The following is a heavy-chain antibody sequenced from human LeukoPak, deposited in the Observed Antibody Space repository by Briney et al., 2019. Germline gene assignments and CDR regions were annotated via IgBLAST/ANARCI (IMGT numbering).Heavy chain of an antibody. V-gene: IGHV1-46*01. CDR3: ARASGSRVGLDY. CDR2: INPSGGST. J-gene: IGHJ4*02. D-gene: IGHD1-26*01. CDR1: GYTFTSYY. Sequence: ASVKVSCKASGYTFTSYYMHWVRQAPGQGLEWMGIINPSGGSTSYAQKFQGRVTITADESTSTAYMELSSLRSEDTAVYYCARASGSRVGLDYWGQGTLVTVSS.